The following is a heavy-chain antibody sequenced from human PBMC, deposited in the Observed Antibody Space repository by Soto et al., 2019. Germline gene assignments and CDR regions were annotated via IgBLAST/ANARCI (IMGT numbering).Heavy chain of an antibody. V-gene: IGHV4-59*01. CDR1: GGSISGSY. CDR2: VYYTART. J-gene: IGHJ4*02. D-gene: IGHD6-19*01. CDR3: ARSVAVPGAHIDY. Sequence: PSETLSLTCSVSGGSISGSYWSWIRQSPGKGLEWLGYVYYTARTNYSPSLRSRVSISVDTSKNEFSLRLSSVTAADTAVYFCARSVAVPGAHIDYWGQGTQVTVSS.